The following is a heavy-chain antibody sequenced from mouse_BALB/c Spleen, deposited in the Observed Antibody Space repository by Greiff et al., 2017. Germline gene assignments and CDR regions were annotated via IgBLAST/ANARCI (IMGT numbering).Heavy chain of an antibody. CDR1: GYSFTSYW. V-gene: IGHV1S127*01. CDR2: IDPSDSET. J-gene: IGHJ4*01. Sequence: VQLQQSGPQLVRPGASVKLSCKASGYSFTSYWMHWVKQRPGQGLEWIGMIDPSDSETRLNQKFKDKATLTVDKSSSTAYMQLSSPTSEDSAVYYGTRWWHYGHVYDLDYWGQGTTVTVSS. D-gene: IGHD1-1*01. CDR3: TRWWHYGHVYDLDY.